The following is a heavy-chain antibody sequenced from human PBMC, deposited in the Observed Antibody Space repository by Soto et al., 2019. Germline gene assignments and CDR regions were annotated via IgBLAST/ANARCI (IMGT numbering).Heavy chain of an antibody. V-gene: IGHV5-51*01. CDR1: GYSLTSYW. CDR3: ARLRITALKYGMDV. Sequence: PXEFLKISCKGAGYSLTSYWIGWVRQMPGKGLEWMGIIYPGDSDTRYSPSFQGQVTISADKSISTAYLQWSSLKASDTAMYYCARLRITALKYGMDVWGQGTTVAVSS. D-gene: IGHD3-3*01. J-gene: IGHJ6*02. CDR2: IYPGDSDT.